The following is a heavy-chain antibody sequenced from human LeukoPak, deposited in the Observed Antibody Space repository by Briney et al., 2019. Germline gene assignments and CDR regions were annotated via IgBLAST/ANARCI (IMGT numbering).Heavy chain of an antibody. J-gene: IGHJ4*02. V-gene: IGHV3-48*02. CDR3: ARDQYYDILTAYDY. D-gene: IGHD3-9*01. CDR1: GFTFSSYR. CDR2: ISSSSNTI. Sequence: PGGSLRLSCAASGFTFSSYRMNWVRQAPGEGLEWVSYISSSSNTIYYADSVKGQFTISRDNAKNSLYLQMNSLSDEDTAVYYCARDQYYDILTAYDYWGQGTLVTVSS.